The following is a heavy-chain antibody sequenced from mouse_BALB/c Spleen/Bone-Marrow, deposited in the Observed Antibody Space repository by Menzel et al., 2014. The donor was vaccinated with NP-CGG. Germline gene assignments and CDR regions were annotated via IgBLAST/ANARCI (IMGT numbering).Heavy chain of an antibody. CDR1: GYVLSTYW. Sequence: VQLVESGAELVRPGSSVKISCESSGYVLSTYWINRVKQRPGQGLEWIGQIYPGDGDTDYNGKFKDKATLTADKSSNTAYMQLSSLTSEDSAVYFCARGGISVDYWGQGTTLTVSS. V-gene: IGHV1-80*01. J-gene: IGHJ2*01. CDR3: ARGGISVDY. CDR2: IYPGDGDT.